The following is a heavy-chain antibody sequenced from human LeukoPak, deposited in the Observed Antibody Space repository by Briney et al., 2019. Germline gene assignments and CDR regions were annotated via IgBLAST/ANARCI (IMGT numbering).Heavy chain of an antibody. CDR3: ARSRYYYGSGSFDY. D-gene: IGHD3-10*01. Sequence: GGSLRLSCAASGFTFSSYGMHWVRQAPGKGLEWVAVISYDGSNKYYADSVKGRFTISRDNSKNTLYLQMNSLRAEDTAVYYCARSRYYYGSGSFDYWGQGTLVTVSS. J-gene: IGHJ4*02. CDR1: GFTFSSYG. CDR2: ISYDGSNK. V-gene: IGHV3-30*03.